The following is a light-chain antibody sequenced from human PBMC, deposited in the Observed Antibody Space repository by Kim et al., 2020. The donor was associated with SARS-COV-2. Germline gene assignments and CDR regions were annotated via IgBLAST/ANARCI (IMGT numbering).Light chain of an antibody. CDR3: QQHNNWPLYT. CDR2: GAS. V-gene: IGKV3-15*01. CDR1: QSVSSN. J-gene: IGKJ2*01. Sequence: EIVMTQSPATLSVSPGERATLSCRASQSVSSNLAWYQQKPGQAPRLLIYGASTRATGIPARFSGSGSGTEFTLTINSLQSEDFAVYYCQQHNNWPLYTFGQGTKLEI.